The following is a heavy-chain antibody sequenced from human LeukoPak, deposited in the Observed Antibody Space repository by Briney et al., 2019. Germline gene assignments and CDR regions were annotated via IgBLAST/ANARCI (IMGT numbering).Heavy chain of an antibody. J-gene: IGHJ4*02. CDR3: ASAWIQLWSFDY. Sequence: SQTLSLTCTVSGGSISSGSYYWRWLRQPAGKGLEWIGRIYTSGSTNYNPSLKSRVTISVDTSKNQFSLKLSSVTAADTAVYYCASAWIQLWSFDYWGQGTLVTVSS. V-gene: IGHV4-61*02. CDR1: GGSISSGSYY. D-gene: IGHD5-18*01. CDR2: IYTSGST.